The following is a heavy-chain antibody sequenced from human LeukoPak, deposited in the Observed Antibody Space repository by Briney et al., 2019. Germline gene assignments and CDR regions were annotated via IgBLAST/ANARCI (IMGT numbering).Heavy chain of an antibody. J-gene: IGHJ4*02. CDR1: GYSISSGYY. CDR3: ARWDYYGSGNYYSSFDY. V-gene: IGHV4-38-2*02. D-gene: IGHD3-10*01. CDR2: IYHSGST. Sequence: PETLSLTCTVSGYSISSGYYWGWIRQPPGKGLEWIGSIYHSGSTFYNPSLKSRVSISVDTSKNQFSLKLSSVTAADTAVYYCARWDYYGSGNYYSSFDYWGQGTLVTVSS.